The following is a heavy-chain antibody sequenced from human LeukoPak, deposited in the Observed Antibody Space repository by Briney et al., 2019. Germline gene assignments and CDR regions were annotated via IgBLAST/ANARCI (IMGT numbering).Heavy chain of an antibody. CDR2: IKQDGSEK. V-gene: IGHV3-7*03. CDR3: ASLYYDILTGYDYYGMDV. CDR1: GFTFSSYW. Sequence: GGSLRLSCAASGFTFSSYWMSWVRQAPGKGPEWVANIKQDGSEKYYVDSVKGRFTISRDNAKNSLYLQMNSLRAEDTAVYYCASLYYDILTGYDYYGMDVWGEGTTVTVSS. D-gene: IGHD3-9*01. J-gene: IGHJ6*04.